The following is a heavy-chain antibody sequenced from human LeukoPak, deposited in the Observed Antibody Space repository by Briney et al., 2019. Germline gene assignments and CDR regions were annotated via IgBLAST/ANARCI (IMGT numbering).Heavy chain of an antibody. CDR3: ARGHFDLNL. Sequence: SETLSLTCSVSGDSNRKHHWTWIRQPPGKGLEWVGFIFSDGNTNYSPSLKSRLTISLDTSNNQFSLKLTSVTAADTAVYYCARGHFDLNLWGQGTLVTVSS. CDR1: GDSNRKHH. J-gene: IGHJ5*02. D-gene: IGHD3/OR15-3a*01. CDR2: IFSDGNT. V-gene: IGHV4-59*08.